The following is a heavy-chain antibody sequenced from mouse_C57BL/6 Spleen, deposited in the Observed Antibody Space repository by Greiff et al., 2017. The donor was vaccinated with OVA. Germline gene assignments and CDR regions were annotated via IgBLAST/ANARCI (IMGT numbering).Heavy chain of an antibody. CDR2: IDPNSGGT. J-gene: IGHJ2*01. D-gene: IGHD4-1*01. CDR3: ARSSRLGRGYFDY. V-gene: IGHV1-72*01. Sequence: QVQLQQPGAELVKPGASVKLSCKASGYTFTSYWMQWVKQRPGQGLEWIGRIDPNSGGTKYNEKFKSKATLTVDKPSSTAYMQLSSLTSEDSAVYYCARSSRLGRGYFDYWGQGTTLTVSS. CDR1: GYTFTSYW.